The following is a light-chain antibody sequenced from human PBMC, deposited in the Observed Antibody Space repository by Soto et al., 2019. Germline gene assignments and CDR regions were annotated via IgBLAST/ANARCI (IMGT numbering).Light chain of an antibody. CDR1: SSDVGAYRF. CDR2: EVN. V-gene: IGLV2-14*03. CDR3: CSYTTNRVL. Sequence: QSALTQPASVSGSPGQSIIISCTGTSSDVGAYRFVSWYQQFPGKAPKLILYEVNNRPSGVSHRISGSKSGNTASLTISGLQAEDEADYYCCSYTTNRVLFGGGTKVTVL. J-gene: IGLJ2*01.